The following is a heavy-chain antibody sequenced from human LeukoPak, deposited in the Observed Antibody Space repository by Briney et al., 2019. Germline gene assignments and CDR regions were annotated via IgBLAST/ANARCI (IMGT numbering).Heavy chain of an antibody. J-gene: IGHJ4*02. D-gene: IGHD6-19*01. Sequence: GGSLRLSCAAYGFTFSSYVMSWGRQAPGKGLEWVSAISGSGGSTYYADSVKGRFTISRDNSKNTLYLQMNSLRAEDTAVYYCAKEIASSGWSAAGYWGQGTLVTVSS. CDR1: GFTFSSYV. CDR3: AKEIASSGWSAAGY. V-gene: IGHV3-23*01. CDR2: ISGSGGST.